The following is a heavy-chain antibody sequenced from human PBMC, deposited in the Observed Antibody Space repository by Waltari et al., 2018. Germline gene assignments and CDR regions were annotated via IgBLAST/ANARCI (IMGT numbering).Heavy chain of an antibody. Sequence: QVQLLQSGAEVKKPGASVKVSCKVSGYTPTDLSMHWVRQAPGKGLEWMGSFDPEDDETIYAHKFQGRVTMTEDASTDTAYMELSSLRSEDTAVYYYAIDRPTSFMDVWGQGTTVTVSS. CDR1: GYTPTDLS. V-gene: IGHV1-24*01. CDR3: AIDRPTSFMDV. CDR2: FDPEDDET. J-gene: IGHJ6*02.